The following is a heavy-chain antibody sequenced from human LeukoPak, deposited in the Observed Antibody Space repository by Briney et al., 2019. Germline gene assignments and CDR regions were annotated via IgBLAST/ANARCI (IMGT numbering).Heavy chain of an antibody. D-gene: IGHD2-15*01. CDR2: IKQDGSEK. V-gene: IGHV3-7*03. CDR1: GFTFSNYC. CDR3: AKDRGGGSQLGDAFDV. J-gene: IGHJ3*01. Sequence: GGSLRLSCAASGFTFSNYCMSWVRQAPGKGLEWVVNIKQDGSEKYYVDSGKGRFTISRDNAKNSLYLQMNSLRPEDTALYYCAKDRGGGSQLGDAFDVWGQGTMVRVSS.